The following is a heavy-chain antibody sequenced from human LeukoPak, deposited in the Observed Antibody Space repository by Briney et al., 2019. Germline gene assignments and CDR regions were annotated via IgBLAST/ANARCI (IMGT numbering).Heavy chain of an antibody. Sequence: GASVNVSGKSSGCTFSSYASSCVRQAPGQGLEGMGGIIPIFCTSNYAQKFQGRVTINEDESNGTAYMELSSLRSEDTAVCYCTRVSVYCSGGSCHNNWFDPWGQGTLITVSS. J-gene: IGHJ5*01. D-gene: IGHD2-15*01. V-gene: IGHV1-69*13. CDR1: GCTFSSYA. CDR3: TRVSVYCSGGSCHNNWFDP. CDR2: IIPIFCTS.